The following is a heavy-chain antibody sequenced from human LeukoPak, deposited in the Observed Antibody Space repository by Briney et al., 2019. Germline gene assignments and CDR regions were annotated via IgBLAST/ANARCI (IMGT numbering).Heavy chain of an antibody. CDR3: ARDTSGGYYYYMDV. J-gene: IGHJ6*03. D-gene: IGHD2-15*01. CDR1: GGTFSSYA. CDR2: IIPIFGTA. V-gene: IGHV1-69*13. Sequence: GASVKVSCKASGGTFSSYAISWVRQAPGQGLEWMGGIIPIFGTANYAQKFQGRVTITADESTSTAYMELSSLRSEDTAVYYCARDTSGGYYYYMDVWGKGTTVTISS.